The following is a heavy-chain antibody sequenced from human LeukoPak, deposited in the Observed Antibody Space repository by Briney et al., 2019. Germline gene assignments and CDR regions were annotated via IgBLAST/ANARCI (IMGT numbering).Heavy chain of an antibody. CDR1: GYSISSGYY. CDR2: IYHSGST. Sequence: SETLSLTCTVSGYSISSGYYWGWIRQPPGKGLEWIGSIYHSGSTCYNPSLKSRVTISVDTSKNQFSLKLSSVTAADTAVYYCARVQHSNYVWFGPWGQGTLVTVSS. V-gene: IGHV4-38-2*02. D-gene: IGHD4-11*01. CDR3: ARVQHSNYVWFGP. J-gene: IGHJ5*02.